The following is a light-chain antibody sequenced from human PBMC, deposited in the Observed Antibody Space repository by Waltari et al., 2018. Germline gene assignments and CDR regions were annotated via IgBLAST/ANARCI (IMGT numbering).Light chain of an antibody. CDR1: QSISNW. J-gene: IGKJ2*01. Sequence: DIQMTQSPSTLSASVGDRVTITCRASQSISNWLAWYQQKPGKAPKVLIYKSFSLQSGVPSRFSGSGSETEFTLTISSLQPDDFATYYCQQYNISPYTFGQGNHPGD. V-gene: IGKV1-5*03. CDR3: QQYNISPYT. CDR2: KSF.